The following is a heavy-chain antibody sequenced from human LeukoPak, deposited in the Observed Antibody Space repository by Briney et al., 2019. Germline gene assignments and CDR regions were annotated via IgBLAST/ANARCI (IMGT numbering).Heavy chain of an antibody. D-gene: IGHD4-17*01. Sequence: PSETLSLTCTVSDGSISSGGYYWSWIRQHPGKGLEWIGYIYYSGSTYYNPSLKSRVTISVDTSKNQFSLKLSSVTAADTAVYYCARGPEDDTVSHFDYWGQGTLVTVSS. V-gene: IGHV4-31*03. J-gene: IGHJ4*02. CDR3: ARGPEDDTVSHFDY. CDR1: DGSISSGGYY. CDR2: IYYSGST.